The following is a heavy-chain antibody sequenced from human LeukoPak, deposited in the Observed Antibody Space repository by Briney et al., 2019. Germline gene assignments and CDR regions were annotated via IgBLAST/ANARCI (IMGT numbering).Heavy chain of an antibody. V-gene: IGHV1-2*04. CDR2: INPNSGGT. J-gene: IGHJ3*02. D-gene: IGHD3-10*02. Sequence: ASVKVSCKASGYTFTVYYMHWVRQAPGQGLEWMGGINPNSGGTNYAQKFQDWVTMTRDTSINTAYMELSRLRSDDTAVYYCARAFLFGERDGFDIWGQGTMVTVSS. CDR3: ARAFLFGERDGFDI. CDR1: GYTFTVYY.